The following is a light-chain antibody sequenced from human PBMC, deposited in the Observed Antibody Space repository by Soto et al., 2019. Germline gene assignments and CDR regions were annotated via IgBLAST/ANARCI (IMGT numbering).Light chain of an antibody. CDR2: GAS. J-gene: IGKJ1*01. Sequence: LSASVGDCASLSCRARQSVSSYLAWYQQKPGQAPRLLIYGASSRATGIPDRFSGSGSGTDFTLTISRLEPEDFAVYYCQQYGSSPLTFRQGTEV. V-gene: IGKV3-20*01. CDR1: QSVSSY. CDR3: QQYGSSPLT.